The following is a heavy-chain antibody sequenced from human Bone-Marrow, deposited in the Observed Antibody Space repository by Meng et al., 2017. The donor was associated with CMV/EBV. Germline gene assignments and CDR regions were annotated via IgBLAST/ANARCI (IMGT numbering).Heavy chain of an antibody. J-gene: IGHJ5*02. CDR3: ARAVGAGKGWFDP. D-gene: IGHD1-26*01. CDR2: TYYRSKWGT. V-gene: IGHV6-1*01. CDR1: GDSVSSDSAA. Sequence: TLSLTCAISGDSVSSDSAAWNWIRQSPSRGLEWLGRTYYRSKWGTDYGVSVKGRLTITSDTSKNQFFLHLNSVTPEDTAVYYCARAVGAGKGWFDPWGQGTLVTVSS.